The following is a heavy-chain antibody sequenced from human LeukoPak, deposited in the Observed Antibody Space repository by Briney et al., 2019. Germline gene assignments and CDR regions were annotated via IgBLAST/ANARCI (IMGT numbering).Heavy chain of an antibody. J-gene: IGHJ4*02. CDR2: ISAYNGNT. V-gene: IGHV1-18*01. Sequence: GASVKVSCKASGYTFTSYGISWVRQAPGQGLEWMGWISAYNGNTNYAQKLQGRVTMTTDTSTSTAYMELRSLRSDDTAVYYCARVRCSGGSCYSGVFDYWGQGTLVTVSS. CDR3: ARVRCSGGSCYSGVFDY. D-gene: IGHD2-15*01. CDR1: GYTFTSYG.